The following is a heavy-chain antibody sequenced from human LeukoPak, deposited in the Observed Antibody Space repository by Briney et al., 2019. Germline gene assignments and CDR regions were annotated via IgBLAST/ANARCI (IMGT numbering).Heavy chain of an antibody. D-gene: IGHD6-19*01. V-gene: IGHV3-9*03. Sequence: GGSLRLSCAASGFTFDDYAMHWVRQAPGKGLEWVSGISWNSGSIGYADSVKGRFTISRDNAKNSLYLQMNSLRVEDMALYYCAKDDSSGWYGNAFDIWGQGTMVTVSS. CDR1: GFTFDDYA. J-gene: IGHJ3*02. CDR2: ISWNSGSI. CDR3: AKDDSSGWYGNAFDI.